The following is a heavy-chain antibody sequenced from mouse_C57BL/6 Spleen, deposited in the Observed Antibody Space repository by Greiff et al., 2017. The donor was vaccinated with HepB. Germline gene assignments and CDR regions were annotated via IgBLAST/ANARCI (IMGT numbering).Heavy chain of an antibody. CDR3: ARSRGPYYSNYYAMDY. CDR2: IYPGSGST. CDR1: GYTFTSYW. D-gene: IGHD2-5*01. J-gene: IGHJ4*01. Sequence: QVQLQQPGAELVKPGASVKMSCKASGYTFTSYWITWVKQRPGQGLEWIGDIYPGSGSTNYNEKFKSKATLTVDTSSSTAYMQLSSLTSEDSAVYYCARSRGPYYSNYYAMDYWGQGTSVTVSS. V-gene: IGHV1-55*01.